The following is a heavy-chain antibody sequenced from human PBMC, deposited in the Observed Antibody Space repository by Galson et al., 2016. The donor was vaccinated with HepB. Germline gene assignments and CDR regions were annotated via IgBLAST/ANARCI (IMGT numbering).Heavy chain of an antibody. CDR3: ARDRGYSYGYLVSYYFDY. CDR2: ISSRSSTV. J-gene: IGHJ4*02. CDR1: GFTFSTYS. Sequence: SLRLSCAASGFTFSTYSMNWVRQAPGKGLEWVSYISSRSSTVYYADSLKGRFTISRDNAKNSLYLQMNSLRDEDTAVFYCARDRGYSYGYLVSYYFDYWGQGTLVTVSS. V-gene: IGHV3-48*02. D-gene: IGHD5-18*01.